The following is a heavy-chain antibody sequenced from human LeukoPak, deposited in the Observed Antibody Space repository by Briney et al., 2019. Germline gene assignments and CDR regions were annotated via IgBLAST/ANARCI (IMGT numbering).Heavy chain of an antibody. J-gene: IGHJ4*02. CDR1: GFSFSTYA. V-gene: IGHV3-48*04. D-gene: IGHD1-14*01. Sequence: HTGGSLRLSCAASGFSFSTYAMNWVRQAPGKGLEWVSYISSSGSTIYYADSVKGRFTISRDNAKNSLYLQMNSLRAEDTAVYYCARLITGPYYFDYWGQGTLVTVSS. CDR2: ISSSGSTI. CDR3: ARLITGPYYFDY.